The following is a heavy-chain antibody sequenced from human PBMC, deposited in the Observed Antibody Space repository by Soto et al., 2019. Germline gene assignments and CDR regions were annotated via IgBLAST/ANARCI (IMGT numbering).Heavy chain of an antibody. J-gene: IGHJ6*02. D-gene: IGHD3-10*01. Sequence: QVQLEQSGAEVKKPGSSVKVSCKASGGTFKSYGFIWVRQAPGQGLEWMGGVIPVFGTTHYAQKFQGRVTISADESTSTVSMELRSLTSEDTAVYYCARSRDISMTRGINIPWGLDVWGQGTTVTVSS. CDR3: ARSRDISMTRGINIPWGLDV. CDR1: GGTFKSYG. CDR2: VIPVFGTT. V-gene: IGHV1-69*01.